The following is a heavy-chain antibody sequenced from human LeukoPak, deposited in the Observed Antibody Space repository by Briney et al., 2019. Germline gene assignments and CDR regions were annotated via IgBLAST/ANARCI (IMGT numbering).Heavy chain of an antibody. CDR1: GGSISSSSYY. CDR2: IYYSGST. D-gene: IGHD1-26*01. V-gene: IGHV4-39*01. CDR3: ASSSSGSYGNYFDY. Sequence: SETLSLTCTVSGGSISSSSYYWGWIRQPPGKGLEWIGSIYYSGSTYYNPSLRSRVTISVDTSKNQFSLKLSSVTAADTAVYYCASSSSGSYGNYFDYWGQGTLVTVSS. J-gene: IGHJ4*02.